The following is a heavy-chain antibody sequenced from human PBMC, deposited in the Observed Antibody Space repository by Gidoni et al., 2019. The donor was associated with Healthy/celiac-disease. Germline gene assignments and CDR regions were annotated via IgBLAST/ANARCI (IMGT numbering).Heavy chain of an antibody. CDR3: ARGPHPITIFGVVIIPHPAIDYGMDV. D-gene: IGHD3-3*01. J-gene: IGHJ6*02. CDR1: GYTFPGYY. Sequence: QVQLVQSGAEVKKPGASVTVSCKDSGYTFPGYYMHGVRQAPGQGLEWMGCINPNSGGTNYAQKFQGRVTMTRDTSISTAYMELSRLRSDDTAVYYCARGPHPITIFGVVIIPHPAIDYGMDVWGQGTTVTVSS. CDR2: INPNSGGT. V-gene: IGHV1-2*02.